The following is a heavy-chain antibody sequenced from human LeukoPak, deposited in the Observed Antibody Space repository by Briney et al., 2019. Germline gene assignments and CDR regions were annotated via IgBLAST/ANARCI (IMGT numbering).Heavy chain of an antibody. D-gene: IGHD2-15*01. Sequence: SETLSLTCTVSGGSISSSSYYWGWIRQPPGKGLEWIGSIHYSGSTNYNPSLKSRVTISVDTSKNQFSLKLSSVAAADTAVYYCARGYCSGGSCYSYYYYNYMDVWGKGTTVTVSS. CDR3: ARGYCSGGSCYSYYYYNYMDV. CDR2: IHYSGST. V-gene: IGHV4-39*07. J-gene: IGHJ6*03. CDR1: GGSISSSSYY.